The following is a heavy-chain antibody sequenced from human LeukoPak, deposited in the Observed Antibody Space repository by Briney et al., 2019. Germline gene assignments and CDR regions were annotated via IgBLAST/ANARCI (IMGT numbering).Heavy chain of an antibody. J-gene: IGHJ4*02. CDR1: GFTFSSYW. D-gene: IGHD3-22*01. CDR3: AILGDSSGYNLSFDY. V-gene: IGHV3-23*01. Sequence: TGGSLRLSCAASGFTFSSYWMHWVRQAPGKGLEWVSAISGSGGSTYYADSVKGRFTISRDNSKNTLYLQMNSLRAEDTAVYYCAILGDSSGYNLSFDYWGQGTLVTVSS. CDR2: ISGSGGST.